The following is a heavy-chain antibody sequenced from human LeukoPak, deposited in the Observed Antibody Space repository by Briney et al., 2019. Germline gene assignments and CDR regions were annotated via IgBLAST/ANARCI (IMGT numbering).Heavy chain of an antibody. CDR2: IYYSGTT. CDR1: GDSISSSSYY. V-gene: IGHV4-39*07. Sequence: SETLSLTCTVSGDSISSSSYYWDWIRQPPGKGLEWIGSIYYSGTTHYNPSLKSRVTISVDTSKNQFSLKLSSVTAADTAVYYCARVFRTGIVGATPYNWFDPWGQGTLVTVSS. J-gene: IGHJ5*02. CDR3: ARVFRTGIVGATPYNWFDP. D-gene: IGHD1-26*01.